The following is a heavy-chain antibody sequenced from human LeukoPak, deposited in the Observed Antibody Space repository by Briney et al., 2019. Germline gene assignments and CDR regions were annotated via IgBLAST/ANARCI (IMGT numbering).Heavy chain of an antibody. V-gene: IGHV4-59*01. CDR2: IYYSGST. Sequence: KTSETLSLTCTVSGGSISSYYWSWIRQPPGKGLEWIGYIYYSGSTNYNPSLKSRVTISVDTSKNQFSLKLSSVTAADTAVYYCARDAYYYDSSGSIRYFDYWGQGTLVTVSS. J-gene: IGHJ4*02. D-gene: IGHD3-22*01. CDR1: GGSISSYY. CDR3: ARDAYYYDSSGSIRYFDY.